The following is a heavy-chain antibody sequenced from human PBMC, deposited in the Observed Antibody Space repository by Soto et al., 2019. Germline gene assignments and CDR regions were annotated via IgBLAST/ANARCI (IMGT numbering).Heavy chain of an antibody. CDR2: IYSCGST. CDR1: CFTGISNY. CDR3: ARDIRTLYYFDF. Sequence: GGSLRLSFASSCFTGISNYMSWVRQAPWKGLEWVSVIYSCGSTYYADSLKGRFTISRDNSKNTLYLQMNSLRAEDTAVYYCARDIRTLYYFDFWGQGTLVTVSS. V-gene: IGHV3-66*03. D-gene: IGHD4-17*01. J-gene: IGHJ4*02.